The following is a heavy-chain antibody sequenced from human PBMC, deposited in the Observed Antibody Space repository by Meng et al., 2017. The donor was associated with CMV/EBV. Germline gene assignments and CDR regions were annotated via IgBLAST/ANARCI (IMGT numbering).Heavy chain of an antibody. CDR1: GYTCTGYY. D-gene: IGHD6-13*01. J-gene: IGHJ5*02. Sequence: QVPLVQSGAGWENLXXSVQVSCKASGYTCTGYYMHWVRQAPGQGLEWMGWINPNSGGTNYAQKFQGRVTMTRDTSISTAYMELSRLRSDDTAVYYCARSGRSSSWYGGSVDYWFDPWGQGTLVTVSS. CDR2: INPNSGGT. V-gene: IGHV1-2*02. CDR3: ARSGRSSSWYGGSVDYWFDP.